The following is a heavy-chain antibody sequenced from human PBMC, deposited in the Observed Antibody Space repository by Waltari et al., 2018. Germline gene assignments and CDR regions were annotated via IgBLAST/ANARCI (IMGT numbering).Heavy chain of an antibody. CDR2: IHHSGSI. Sequence: QMQLQQWGAGLLKPSETLSLTCAVSGESFIGYYWNWIRQPPGRGRGGIGEIHHSGSINYNPSLESRVPISQDMSKNPFSLNLTSVTAADTAVYYCVRGKMYSRPYFDYWGQGTLVTVSS. CDR3: VRGKMYSRPYFDY. D-gene: IGHD6-13*01. V-gene: IGHV4-34*01. CDR1: GESFIGYY. J-gene: IGHJ4*02.